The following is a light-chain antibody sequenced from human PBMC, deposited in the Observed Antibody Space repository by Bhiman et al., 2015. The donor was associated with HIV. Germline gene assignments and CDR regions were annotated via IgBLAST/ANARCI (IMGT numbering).Light chain of an antibody. CDR2: YDS. CDR3: QVWESSSF. CDR1: NIGSKS. J-gene: IGLJ2*01. V-gene: IGLV3-21*01. Sequence: SYVLTQPPSVSVAPGKTARITCGGNNIGSKSVHWYQQKPGQAPVLVIYYDSDRPSGIPERFSGSNSGNTATLIINRVEAGDEADYYCQVWESSSFFGGGTKLTVL.